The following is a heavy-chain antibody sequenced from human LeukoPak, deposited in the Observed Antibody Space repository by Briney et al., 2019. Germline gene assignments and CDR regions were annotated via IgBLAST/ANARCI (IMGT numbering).Heavy chain of an antibody. J-gene: IGHJ4*02. CDR3: ARDGGSFDY. Sequence: PGGSLRLSCAASGFTFDDYAMHWVRQAPGKGLEWVAVISYDGSNKYYADSVKGRFTISRDNSKNTLYLQMNSLRAEDTAVYYCARDGGSFDYWGQGTLVTVSS. CDR1: GFTFDDYA. CDR2: ISYDGSNK. V-gene: IGHV3-30*04.